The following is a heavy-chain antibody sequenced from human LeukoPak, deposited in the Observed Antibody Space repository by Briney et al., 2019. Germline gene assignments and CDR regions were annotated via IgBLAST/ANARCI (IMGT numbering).Heavy chain of an antibody. Sequence: PGGSLRLSCAASGFTFSNYAIHWVRQAPGKGLEWVAFISYDGSNKHYADSVKGRFTISRDNSKNTLYLQMNSLRPEDMAVYYRARARFGYNRGPFDYWGQGILVTVSS. CDR2: ISYDGSNK. CDR3: ARARFGYNRGPFDY. V-gene: IGHV3-30-3*01. J-gene: IGHJ4*02. CDR1: GFTFSNYA. D-gene: IGHD5-24*01.